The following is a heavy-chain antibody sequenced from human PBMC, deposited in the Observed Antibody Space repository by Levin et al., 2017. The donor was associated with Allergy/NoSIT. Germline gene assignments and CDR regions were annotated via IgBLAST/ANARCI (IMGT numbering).Heavy chain of an antibody. CDR3: AKDLVGTTLDGFYYFDY. Sequence: ASVKVSCKASGYTFSGYYIHWVRQAPGQGLEWMGWINPKTGDTHYAQKFQGRVTMTRDTSISTAYMELSRMRSDDTAVYYCAKDLVGTTLDGFYYFDYWGQGTLITVSS. J-gene: IGHJ4*02. D-gene: IGHD1-26*01. V-gene: IGHV1-2*02. CDR2: INPKTGDT. CDR1: GYTFSGYY.